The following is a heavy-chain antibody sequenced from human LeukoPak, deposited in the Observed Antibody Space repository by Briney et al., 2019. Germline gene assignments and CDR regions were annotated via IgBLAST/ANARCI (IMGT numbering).Heavy chain of an antibody. CDR3: ARARRYFDWLTNDY. CDR2: INHSGST. Sequence: PSETLSLTCAVYGGSFSGYYWSWIRQPPGKGLEWIGVINHSGSTNYNPSLKSRVTISVDTSKNQFSLKLSSVTAADTAVYYCARARRYFDWLTNDYWGQGTLVTVSS. V-gene: IGHV4-34*01. D-gene: IGHD3-9*01. CDR1: GGSFSGYY. J-gene: IGHJ4*02.